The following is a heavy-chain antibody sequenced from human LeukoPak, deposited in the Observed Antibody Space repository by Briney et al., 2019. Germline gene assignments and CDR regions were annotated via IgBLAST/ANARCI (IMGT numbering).Heavy chain of an antibody. V-gene: IGHV3-23*01. CDR1: GFTFSDHY. Sequence: PGGSLRLSCAVSGFTFSDHYMDWVRQAPGKGLEWVAGISGSGGSSYYADSVKGRVTISRDNSTNTLYLQMNSLRAEDTAVYYCAKEGIWYYFDYWGQGTLVTVSS. J-gene: IGHJ4*02. D-gene: IGHD6-13*01. CDR3: AKEGIWYYFDY. CDR2: ISGSGGSS.